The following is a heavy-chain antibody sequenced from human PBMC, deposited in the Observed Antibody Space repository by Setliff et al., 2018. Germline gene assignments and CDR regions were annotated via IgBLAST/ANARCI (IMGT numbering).Heavy chain of an antibody. J-gene: IGHJ3*02. D-gene: IGHD2-21*02. CDR1: GGSFSGYY. CDR2: FNRTRKI. Sequence: SETLSLTCEVSGGSFSGYYWSWIRQSPGKGLEWLGDFNRTRKIDYSPSLKSRLTISVDTSKKQFSLHLNSVTAADTAMYYCAGGGRYCGGDCYQDDAFDIWGQGTMVTVSS. CDR3: AGGGRYCGGDCYQDDAFDI. V-gene: IGHV4-34*01.